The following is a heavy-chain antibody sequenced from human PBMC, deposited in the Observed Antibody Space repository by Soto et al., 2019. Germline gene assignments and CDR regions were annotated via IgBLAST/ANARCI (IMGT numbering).Heavy chain of an antibody. CDR1: GYTFTGYY. Sequence: ASVKVSCKASGYTFTGYYMHWVRQAPGQGLEWMGWINPNSGGTNYAQKFQGWVTMTRDTSTSTVYMELSSLRSEDTAVYYCARGPATAPDAYWGLGTLVTVSS. CDR2: INPNSGGT. J-gene: IGHJ4*02. CDR3: ARGPATAPDAY. D-gene: IGHD2-2*01. V-gene: IGHV1-2*04.